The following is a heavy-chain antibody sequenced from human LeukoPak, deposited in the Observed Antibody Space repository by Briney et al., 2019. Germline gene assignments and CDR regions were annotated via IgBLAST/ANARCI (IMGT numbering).Heavy chain of an antibody. CDR3: AKGYSGYDYYFYY. D-gene: IGHD5-12*01. V-gene: IGHV3-23*01. CDR2: ISGSGGST. J-gene: IGHJ4*02. Sequence: GGSLRLSCAASGFTFSSYAMSGVRQAPGKALEWVSDISGSGGSTYYADSVKGRFTISRDNSKNTLYLQMNSLRAEDTAVYYCAKGYSGYDYYFYYWGQGTLVTVSS. CDR1: GFTFSSYA.